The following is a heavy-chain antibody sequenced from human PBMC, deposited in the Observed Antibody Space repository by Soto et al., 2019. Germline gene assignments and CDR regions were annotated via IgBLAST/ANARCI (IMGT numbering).Heavy chain of an antibody. CDR2: IKQDGSEK. J-gene: IGHJ4*02. V-gene: IGHV3-7*01. CDR3: ARLGSSWYYFDY. Sequence: GGTRRLSWAASGFTFSSYWMSWVRQAPGKGLEWVAKIKQDGSEKYYVDSVKGRFTISRDNAKYSLYLQMNSLRAEDTAVYYCARLGSSWYYFDYWGQGTLVTVSS. D-gene: IGHD6-13*01. CDR1: GFTFSSYW.